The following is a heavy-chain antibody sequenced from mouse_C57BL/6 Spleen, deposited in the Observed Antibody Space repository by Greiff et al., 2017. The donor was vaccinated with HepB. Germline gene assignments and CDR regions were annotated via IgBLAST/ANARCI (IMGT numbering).Heavy chain of an antibody. CDR2: ISDGGSYT. J-gene: IGHJ2*01. Sequence: DVKLVESGGGLVKPGGSLKLSCAASGFTFSSYAMSWVRQTPEKRLEWVATISDGGSYTYYPDNVKGRFTISRDNAKNNLYLQMSHLKSEDTAMYYCARDQNSLYFDYWGQGTTLTVSS. CDR1: GFTFSSYA. V-gene: IGHV5-4*01. CDR3: ARDQNSLYFDY.